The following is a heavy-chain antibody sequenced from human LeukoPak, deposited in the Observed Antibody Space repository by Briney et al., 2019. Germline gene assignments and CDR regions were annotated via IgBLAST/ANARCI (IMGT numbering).Heavy chain of an antibody. D-gene: IGHD6-13*01. CDR2: IYYSGST. CDR1: GGSISSYY. V-gene: IGHV4-59*05. CDR3: ARLSSSWYFY. Sequence: SETLSLTCTVSGGSISSYYWSWIRQPPGKGLEWIGSIYYSGSTYYNPSLKSRVTISVDTSKNQFSLKLSSVTAADTAVYYCARLSSSWYFYWGQGTLVTVSS. J-gene: IGHJ4*02.